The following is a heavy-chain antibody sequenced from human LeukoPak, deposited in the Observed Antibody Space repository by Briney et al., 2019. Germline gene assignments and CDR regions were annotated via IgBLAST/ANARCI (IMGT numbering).Heavy chain of an antibody. CDR2: TGYRSKLYN. CDR3: ARDRATGTTGFDY. V-gene: IGHV6-1*01. J-gene: IGHJ4*02. CDR1: GDIVSSNSAA. D-gene: IGHD1-1*01. Sequence: SQTLSHTCALSGDIVSSNSAAWNWSRQARSRGLEWLGRTGYRSKLYNDYAVSVKSRVPINPDTSKNQFSLQLSSVTPEDTAVYYCARDRATGTTGFDYWGQGILVTVSS.